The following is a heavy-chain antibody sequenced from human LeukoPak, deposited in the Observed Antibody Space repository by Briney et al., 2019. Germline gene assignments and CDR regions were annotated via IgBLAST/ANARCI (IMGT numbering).Heavy chain of an antibody. Sequence: RPGGSLRLSCAASRFTFSSYWMHWVRQAPGKGLMWVSRINSDGSSTTYADSVKGRFTISRDNAKNTLYLQMNSLRAEDTAVYYCARTTGSKNASDIWGQGTMVTVSS. CDR2: INSDGSST. CDR3: ARTTGSKNASDI. CDR1: RFTFSSYW. D-gene: IGHD1-26*01. J-gene: IGHJ3*02. V-gene: IGHV3-74*01.